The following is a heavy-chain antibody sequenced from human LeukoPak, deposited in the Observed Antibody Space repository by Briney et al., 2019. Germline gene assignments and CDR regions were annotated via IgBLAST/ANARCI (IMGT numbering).Heavy chain of an antibody. Sequence: ASVKVSCKASGYTFTGYYVHWVRQAPGQGLEWMGWINPNSGNTNYAQKLQGRVTMTTDTSTSTAYMELRSLRSDDTAVYYCARGKGGYYYMDVWGKGTTVTVSS. J-gene: IGHJ6*03. CDR3: ARGKGGYYYMDV. CDR2: INPNSGNT. CDR1: GYTFTGYY. D-gene: IGHD3-22*01. V-gene: IGHV1-18*04.